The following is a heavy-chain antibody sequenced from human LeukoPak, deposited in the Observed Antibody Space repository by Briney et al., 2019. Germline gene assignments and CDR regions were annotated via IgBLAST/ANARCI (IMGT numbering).Heavy chain of an antibody. CDR1: GGSISSYY. V-gene: IGHV4-4*09. Sequence: SETLSLTCTVSGGSISSYYWSWIRQPPGKGLEWIGYIYTSVSTNYNPSLKSRVTISVDTSKNQLSLKLSSVTAADTAVYYCARQGHYYDSTSAAFDIWGQGTMVTVSS. CDR2: IYTSVST. CDR3: ARQGHYYDSTSAAFDI. J-gene: IGHJ3*02. D-gene: IGHD3-22*01.